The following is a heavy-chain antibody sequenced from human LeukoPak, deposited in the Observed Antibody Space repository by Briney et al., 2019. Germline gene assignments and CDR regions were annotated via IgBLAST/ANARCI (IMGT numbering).Heavy chain of an antibody. J-gene: IGHJ4*02. CDR2: IYHSGST. CDR1: GGSISSSNW. CDR3: ATMTTVTSGYFDY. D-gene: IGHD4-17*01. Sequence: SETLSLTCAVSGGSISSSNWWSWVRQPPGKGLEWIGEIYHSGSTNYNPSLKSRVTISVDKSKNQFSLKLSSVTAADTAVYYCATMTTVTSGYFDYWGQGTLVTVSS. V-gene: IGHV4-4*02.